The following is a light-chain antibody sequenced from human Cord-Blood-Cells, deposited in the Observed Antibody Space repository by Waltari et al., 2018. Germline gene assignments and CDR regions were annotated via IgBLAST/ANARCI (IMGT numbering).Light chain of an antibody. J-gene: IGKJ2*01. CDR2: GAS. CDR3: QQYGSSMYT. CDR1: QSVSSSY. V-gene: IGKV3-20*01. Sequence: EIVFTQSPGTLSLSPGERATRSCRASQSVSSSYLAWYQQKPGQAPRLLIYGASSRATGIPDRFSGSGSGTDFTLTISRLEPEDFAVYYCQQYGSSMYTFGQGTKLEIK.